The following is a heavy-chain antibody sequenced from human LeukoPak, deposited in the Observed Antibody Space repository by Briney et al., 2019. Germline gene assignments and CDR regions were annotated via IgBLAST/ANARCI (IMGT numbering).Heavy chain of an antibody. V-gene: IGHV4-39*07. J-gene: IGHJ2*01. CDR2: IYYSGST. Sequence: SETLSLTCTVSGGSISSSSYYWGWIRQPPGKGLEWIGSIYYSGSTYYNPSLKSRVTMSVDTSKNQFSLKLSSVTAADTAVYYCARAPTMMGNWYFDLWGRGTLVTVSS. CDR1: GGSISSSSYY. D-gene: IGHD3-22*01. CDR3: ARAPTMMGNWYFDL.